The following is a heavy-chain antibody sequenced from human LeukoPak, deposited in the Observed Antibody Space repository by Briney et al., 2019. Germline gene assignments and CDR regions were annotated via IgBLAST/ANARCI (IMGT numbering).Heavy chain of an antibody. D-gene: IGHD6-19*01. Sequence: ASVKVSCKASGYTFTVYSMHWVRQAPGQGLEWMGWINPNSGDTKYSQNFQGRVTMSWDTSISTAYMELNRLTSDDTAVYYCAREGSSGWWENYYYYMDVWGKGTTVTVSS. J-gene: IGHJ6*03. CDR3: AREGSSGWWENYYYYMDV. V-gene: IGHV1-2*02. CDR1: GYTFTVYS. CDR2: INPNSGDT.